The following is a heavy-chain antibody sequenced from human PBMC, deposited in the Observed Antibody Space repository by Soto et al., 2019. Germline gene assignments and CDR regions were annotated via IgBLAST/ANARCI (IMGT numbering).Heavy chain of an antibody. D-gene: IGHD2-21*02. V-gene: IGHV3-7*01. Sequence: EVQLVESGGGLVQPGGSLRLSCAASGFTFNGYWMGWVRQAPGKGLEWVASIMKDGGEKKYVDSVKSRFTISRDNAKNSVSMQMNSLRAEDTAIYYCARDSDYYKADYWGQGTLVTVSS. J-gene: IGHJ4*02. CDR2: IMKDGGEK. CDR1: GFTFNGYW. CDR3: ARDSDYYKADY.